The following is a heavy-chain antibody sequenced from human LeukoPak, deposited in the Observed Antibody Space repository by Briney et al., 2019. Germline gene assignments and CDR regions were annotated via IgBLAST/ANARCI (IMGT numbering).Heavy chain of an antibody. CDR1: GGSFSNYF. D-gene: IGHD4-17*01. CDR3: ALSTTTVTTRTLDY. Sequence: SETLSLTCTVYGGSFSNYFWTWIRQPPGKGREWMGEIRLSSTIKHNTSLKSRVTISVDTSKNQFSLKLSTGTAANTAVYYCALSTTTVTTRTLDYWGQGALVIVSS. V-gene: IGHV4-34*01. CDR2: IRLSSTI. J-gene: IGHJ4*02.